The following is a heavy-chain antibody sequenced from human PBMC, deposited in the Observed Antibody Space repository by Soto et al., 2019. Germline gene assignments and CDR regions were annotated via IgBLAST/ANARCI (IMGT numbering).Heavy chain of an antibody. Sequence: GASVKVSCKASGGTFSTSTFTWVRQAPGQGLEWMGRIIPILEVADYAQKFQGRVTITADESTSTAYMELSSLRSEDTAVYYCARHNCGGDCYPTYNQPADYWGQGTLVTVSS. CDR1: GGTFSTST. CDR2: IIPILEVA. J-gene: IGHJ4*02. CDR3: ARHNCGGDCYPTYNQPADY. V-gene: IGHV1-69*02. D-gene: IGHD2-21*02.